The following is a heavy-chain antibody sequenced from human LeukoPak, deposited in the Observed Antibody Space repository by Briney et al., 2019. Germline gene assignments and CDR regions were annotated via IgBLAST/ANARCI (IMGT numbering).Heavy chain of an antibody. V-gene: IGHV3-7*01. CDR1: GFTFSSYW. CDR2: IKQDGSEK. J-gene: IGHJ4*02. CDR3: ARGSYDFWSGYPN. Sequence: GGSLRLSCAASGFTFSSYWMSWVRQAPGKGLEWVANIKQDGSEKYYVDSVKGRFTISRDNAKNSLYLQMNSLRAEDTAAYYCARGSYDFWSGYPNWGQGTLVTVSS. D-gene: IGHD3-3*01.